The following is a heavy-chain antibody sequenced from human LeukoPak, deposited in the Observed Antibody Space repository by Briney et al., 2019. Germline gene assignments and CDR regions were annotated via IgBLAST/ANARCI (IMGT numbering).Heavy chain of an antibody. J-gene: IGHJ4*02. D-gene: IGHD3-22*01. CDR2: MNPNWGNK. CDR1: GYTFTSYD. Sequence: ASVKVSCKASGYTFTSYDSNWVRQATGRGLAWMGLMNPNWGNKGYAQKFQGRLTINRHSYISTANMEPSKLRSKRTAVYYCARVGFSGYYYDFDYWGQGTVVTVSP. CDR3: ARVGFSGYYYDFDY. V-gene: IGHV1-8*03.